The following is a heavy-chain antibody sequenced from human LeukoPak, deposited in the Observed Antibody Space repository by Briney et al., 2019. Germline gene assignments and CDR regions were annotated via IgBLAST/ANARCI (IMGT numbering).Heavy chain of an antibody. CDR3: ARGKDYYDSSGYWPRHDY. CDR2: IWYDGSNK. J-gene: IGHJ4*02. V-gene: IGHV3-33*01. CDR1: GFTFSSYG. Sequence: PGRSLRLSCAASGFTFSSYGMRWVRQAPGKGLEWVAVIWYDGSNKYYADSVKGRFTISRDNSKNTPYLQMNSLRAEDTAVYYCARGKDYYDSSGYWPRHDYWGQGTLVTVSS. D-gene: IGHD3-22*01.